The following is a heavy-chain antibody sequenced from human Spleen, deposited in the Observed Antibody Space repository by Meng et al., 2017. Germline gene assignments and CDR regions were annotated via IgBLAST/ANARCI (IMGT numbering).Heavy chain of an antibody. Sequence: EVQLLESGGGVVQPGGSLRLSCVGSGYIFSHYTMIWVCQAPGKGPEWVSTINENGANTHYPDSLKGRFTISRDNSKNTVYLQMNSLGVEDTAVYYCANWITGHFDHWGLGTLVTVSS. CDR1: GYIFSHYT. D-gene: IGHD2-8*02. J-gene: IGHJ4*02. CDR2: INENGANT. V-gene: IGHV3-23*01. CDR3: ANWITGHFDH.